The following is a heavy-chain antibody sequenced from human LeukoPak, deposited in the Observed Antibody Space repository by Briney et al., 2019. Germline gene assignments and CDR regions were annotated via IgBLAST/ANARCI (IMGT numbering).Heavy chain of an antibody. V-gene: IGHV1-18*01. CDR2: ISAYNGNT. Sequence: ASVKVSCKASGYTFTMYGITWVRQAPGQGLEWMGWISAYNGNTNYAQKLQGRVTMTTDTSTSTAYMELRSLRSDDTAVYYCARSRNYDYVWGSYPSPFDIWGQGTMVTVSS. D-gene: IGHD3-16*01. CDR3: ARSRNYDYVWGSYPSPFDI. J-gene: IGHJ3*02. CDR1: GYTFTMYG.